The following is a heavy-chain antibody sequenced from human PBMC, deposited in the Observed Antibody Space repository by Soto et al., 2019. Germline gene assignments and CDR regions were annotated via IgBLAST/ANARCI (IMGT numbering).Heavy chain of an antibody. CDR1: GFSFSDSY. D-gene: IGHD3-10*01. V-gene: IGHV3-11*06. Sequence: QVQLVESGGGLVKPGGSLRLSCAASGFSFSDSYMSWVRQAPGKGLEWVAYISGSSGYTGYADSVKGLFTISRDNAKNSLYLQMNSLRVEDTAVYYCARDRGGYGPPDVWGQGTTVTVSS. CDR2: ISGSSGYT. CDR3: ARDRGGYGPPDV. J-gene: IGHJ6*02.